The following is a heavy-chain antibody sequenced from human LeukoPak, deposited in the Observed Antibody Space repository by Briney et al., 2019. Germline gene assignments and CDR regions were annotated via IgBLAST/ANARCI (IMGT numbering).Heavy chain of an antibody. CDR2: IYSGGST. CDR1: GFTVSSNY. D-gene: IGHD5-24*01. V-gene: IGHV3-53*04. Sequence: GGSLRLSCAATGFTVSSNYMSWVRQAPGKGLEWVSVIYSGGSTYYADSVKGRFTISRHNSKNTLYLQMNSLRAEDTAVYYCARGGDGYNLDYWGQGTLVTVSS. CDR3: ARGGDGYNLDY. J-gene: IGHJ4*02.